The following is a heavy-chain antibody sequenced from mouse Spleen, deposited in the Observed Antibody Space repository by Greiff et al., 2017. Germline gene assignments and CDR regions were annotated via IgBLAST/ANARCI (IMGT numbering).Heavy chain of an antibody. J-gene: IGHJ3*01. CDR3: ARGGGNYEGVWFAY. Sequence: VQLVESGAELARPGASVKMSCKASGYTFTSYTMHWVKQRPGQGLEWIGYINPSSGYTNYNQKFKDKATLTADKSSSTAYMQLSSLTSEDSAVYYCARGGGNYEGVWFAYWGQGTLVTVSA. CDR1: GYTFTSYT. V-gene: IGHV1-4*01. D-gene: IGHD2-1*01. CDR2: INPSSGYT.